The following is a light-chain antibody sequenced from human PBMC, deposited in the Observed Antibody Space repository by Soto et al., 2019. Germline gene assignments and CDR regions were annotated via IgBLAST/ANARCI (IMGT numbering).Light chain of an antibody. CDR1: QSLLHINGYNY. CDR3: MQALQTPRT. V-gene: IGKV2-28*01. CDR2: LGS. Sequence: DIVMTQSPLSLPVTPGEPASISSRSSQSLLHINGYNYLDWYLQKPGQSPQLLIYLGSNRASGVPDRFSGSGSGTDFTLKISRVEAEDVGVYYCMQALQTPRTFGQGTKLEIK. J-gene: IGKJ2*01.